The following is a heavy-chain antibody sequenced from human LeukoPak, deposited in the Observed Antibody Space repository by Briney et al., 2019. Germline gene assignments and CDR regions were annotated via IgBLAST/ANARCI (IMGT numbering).Heavy chain of an antibody. Sequence: SETLSLTCTVSGGSISSGSYSWIWIRQPAGKGLEWIGRIYTSGSTNYNPSLKSRVTISVDTSKNQFSLKLSSVTAADTAVYYCARCMTTVVTDAFDIWGQGTMVTVSS. CDR3: ARCMTTVVTDAFDI. D-gene: IGHD4-23*01. CDR2: IYTSGST. CDR1: GGSISSGSYS. J-gene: IGHJ3*02. V-gene: IGHV4-61*02.